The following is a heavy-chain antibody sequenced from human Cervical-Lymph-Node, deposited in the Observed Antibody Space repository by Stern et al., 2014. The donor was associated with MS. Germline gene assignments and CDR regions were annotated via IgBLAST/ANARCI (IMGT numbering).Heavy chain of an antibody. CDR3: ARDFVDTAMITRSDYLDS. CDR2: INTNTGNS. D-gene: IGHD5-18*01. Sequence: QVQLVQSGSELKEPGASVKVSCKASGYTLTNYPMNWVRQAPGQGLEWMGWINTNTGNSTYAQGFTGRFVFSLDTSVSKAYLHISSLKAEDTAVYYCARDFVDTAMITRSDYLDSWGQVTLVTVSS. V-gene: IGHV7-4-1*02. J-gene: IGHJ4*02. CDR1: GYTLTNYP.